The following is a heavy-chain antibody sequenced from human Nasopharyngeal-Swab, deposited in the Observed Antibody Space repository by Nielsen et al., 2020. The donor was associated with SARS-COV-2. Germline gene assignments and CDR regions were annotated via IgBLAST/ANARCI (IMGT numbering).Heavy chain of an antibody. D-gene: IGHD2/OR15-2a*01. CDR3: ARGRCSSTSMIGY. J-gene: IGHJ4*02. CDR2: INGDGSSL. Sequence: GESLKISCAASGFTFSNYRMHWVRQAPGKGLVWVSRINGDGSSLNYADFVKGRFTTSTDNAKSTLYLEMNSLRAEDTAVSYCARGRCSSTSMIGYWGQGTLVTVSS. CDR1: GFTFSNYR. V-gene: IGHV3-74*01.